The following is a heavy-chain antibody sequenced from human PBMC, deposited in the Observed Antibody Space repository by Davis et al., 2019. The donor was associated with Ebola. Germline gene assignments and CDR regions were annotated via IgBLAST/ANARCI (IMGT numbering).Heavy chain of an antibody. D-gene: IGHD1-26*01. CDR2: ISSSGSTI. Sequence: PGGSLRLSCPASGFTFSSYNINWVRQAPGKGLAWVSYISSSGSTISYADSVKGRFTISRDNAKNSLYLQMNSLREEDTAVYYCARDGLGAAGPPFDYWGRGTLVTVSS. V-gene: IGHV3-48*02. CDR3: ARDGLGAAGPPFDY. CDR1: GFTFSSYN. J-gene: IGHJ4*02.